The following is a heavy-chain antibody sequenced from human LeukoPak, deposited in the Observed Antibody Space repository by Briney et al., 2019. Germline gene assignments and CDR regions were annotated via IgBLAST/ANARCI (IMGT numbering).Heavy chain of an antibody. CDR1: GYIFTTYF. D-gene: IGHD3-9*01. J-gene: IGHJ4*02. Sequence: ASVKVSCKASGYIFTTYFIHWVRQAPGQGLEWMGWINPNNGDTNYVQKFQGRVTMTRDTSISTAYMELTRLRSDDTAVYYCAREGGYDILTGYQDYWGQGTQVTVSS. V-gene: IGHV1-2*02. CDR2: INPNNGDT. CDR3: AREGGYDILTGYQDY.